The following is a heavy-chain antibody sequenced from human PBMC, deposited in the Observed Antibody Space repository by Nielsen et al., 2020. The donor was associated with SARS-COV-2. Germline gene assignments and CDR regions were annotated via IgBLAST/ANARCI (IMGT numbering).Heavy chain of an antibody. CDR1: GFTFGDYA. CDR3: TRVYYYGSGSLDY. V-gene: IGHV3-49*04. CDR2: IRTKAHGGTT. Sequence: GESLKISCTASGFTFGDYAVMWVRQAPGKGLEWVGFIRTKAHGGTTEYAASVKGRFTISRDDSKSIAYLQMNSLKTEDTAVYSCTRVYYYGSGSLDYWGQGSLVTVSS. J-gene: IGHJ4*02. D-gene: IGHD3-10*01.